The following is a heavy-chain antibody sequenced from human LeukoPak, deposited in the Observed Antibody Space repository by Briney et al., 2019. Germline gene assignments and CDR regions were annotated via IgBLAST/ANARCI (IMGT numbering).Heavy chain of an antibody. V-gene: IGHV4-4*02. CDR1: GDSISSSNW. CDR2: IYHSGSA. J-gene: IGHJ4*02. D-gene: IGHD1-1*01. Sequence: PSETLSLTCAVSGDSISSSNWWSWVRQPPGKGLEWIGEIYHSGSANYNPSLKSRVIMSIDTSKNHFSLKLSSVTAADTAVYYCARSTTGWTNLDYWGQGTLVTVSS. CDR3: ARSTTGWTNLDY.